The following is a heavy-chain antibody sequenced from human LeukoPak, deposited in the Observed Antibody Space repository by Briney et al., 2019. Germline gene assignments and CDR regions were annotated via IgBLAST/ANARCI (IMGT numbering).Heavy chain of an antibody. Sequence: SETLSLTCAVYGGSFSGYYWSWIRQPPGKGLEWIGEINHSGSTNYNPSLKSRVTLSVDTSKNQFSLKLSSVTAADTAVYYCARGFSGWYYFDYWGQGTLVTVSS. CDR1: GGSFSGYY. J-gene: IGHJ4*02. V-gene: IGHV4-34*01. D-gene: IGHD6-19*01. CDR3: ARGFSGWYYFDY. CDR2: INHSGST.